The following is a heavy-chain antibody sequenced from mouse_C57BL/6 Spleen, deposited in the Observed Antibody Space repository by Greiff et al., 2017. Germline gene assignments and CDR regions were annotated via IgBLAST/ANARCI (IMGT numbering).Heavy chain of an antibody. CDR1: GFNIKDDY. CDR3: TTTYSNYEN. D-gene: IGHD2-5*01. Sequence: VQLQQSGAELVRPGASVKLSCTASGFNIKDDYMHWVKQRPEQGLEWIGWIDPENGDTEYASKFQGKATITADTSSNTAYLQLSSLTSEDTAVYYCTTTYSNYENWGQGTLVTVSA. J-gene: IGHJ3*01. CDR2: IDPENGDT. V-gene: IGHV14-4*01.